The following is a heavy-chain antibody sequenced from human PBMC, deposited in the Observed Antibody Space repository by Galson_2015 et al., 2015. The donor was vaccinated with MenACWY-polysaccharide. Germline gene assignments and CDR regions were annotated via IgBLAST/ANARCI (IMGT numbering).Heavy chain of an antibody. Sequence: SLRLSCAASGFTFSSYWMTWVRQAPGKGLEWVANIKKDGSEKYYVDSVKGRFTISRDNAKNSLYLQMHSLRAEDTAVYSCARGHYGIDVGGQGTTVTVSS. V-gene: IGHV3-7*01. CDR3: ARGHYGIDV. CDR1: GFTFSSYW. CDR2: IKKDGSEK. J-gene: IGHJ6*02.